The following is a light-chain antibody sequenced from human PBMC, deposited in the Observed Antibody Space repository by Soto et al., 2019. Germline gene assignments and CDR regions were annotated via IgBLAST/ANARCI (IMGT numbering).Light chain of an antibody. CDR2: LNSDGSH. CDR1: SGHSSYA. Sequence: QLVLTQSPSASASLGASVKLTCTLSSGHSSYAIAWRQQQPEKGPRYLMKLNSDGSHSKGDGIPDRFSGSSSGAERYLTISSLQSEDEADYYCQTWGTGPNWVFGGGTKLTVL. V-gene: IGLV4-69*01. J-gene: IGLJ3*02. CDR3: QTWGTGPNWV.